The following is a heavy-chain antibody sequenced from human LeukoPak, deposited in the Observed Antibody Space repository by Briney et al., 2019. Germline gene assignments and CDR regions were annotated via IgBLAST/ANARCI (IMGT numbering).Heavy chain of an antibody. V-gene: IGHV3-23*01. CDR3: AKGGPKKYSSSRENWFDP. CDR2: ISGSGGST. J-gene: IGHJ5*02. Sequence: QPGGSLRLSCAASGFTFSSYAMSWVRQAPGKGLEWVSAISGSGGSTYYADSVKGRFTISRDNSKNTLYLQMNSLRAEDTAVYYCAKGGPKKYSSSRENWFDPWGQGTLVTVSS. CDR1: GFTFSSYA. D-gene: IGHD6-6*01.